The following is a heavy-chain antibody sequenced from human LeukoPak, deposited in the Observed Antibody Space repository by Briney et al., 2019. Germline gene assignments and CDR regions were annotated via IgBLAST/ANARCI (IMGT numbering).Heavy chain of an antibody. CDR1: DGAISSEGYY. CDR3: ARGAVTTYSYGMDV. Sequence: PSQTLSLTCTVCDGAISSEGYYWSWSRQPPGKGLEWIGYIYYSGSTYYNPSLKSRVTISVDTSKNQFSLKLSSVTAADTAVYYCARGAVTTYSYGMDVWCQGTTVTVSS. CDR2: IYYSGST. J-gene: IGHJ6*02. D-gene: IGHD4-17*01. V-gene: IGHV4-30-4*01.